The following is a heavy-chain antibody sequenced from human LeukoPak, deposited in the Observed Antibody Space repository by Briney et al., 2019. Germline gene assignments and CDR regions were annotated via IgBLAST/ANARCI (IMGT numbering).Heavy chain of an antibody. V-gene: IGHV3-7*01. CDR2: IKQDGSDK. J-gene: IGHJ6*03. D-gene: IGHD3-10*01. CDR1: GFTFSSYF. Sequence: GGSLRLSCAASGFTFSSYFMSWVRQAPGKGLEWVANIKQDGSDKYYMDSVKGRFTISRDNAKISLHLQKNSLRAEDTAVYYCARYVRGSYFYMDVWGKGTTVTVSS. CDR3: ARYVRGSYFYMDV.